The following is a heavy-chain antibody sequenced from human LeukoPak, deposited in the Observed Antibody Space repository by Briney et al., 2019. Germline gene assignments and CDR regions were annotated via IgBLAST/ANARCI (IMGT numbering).Heavy chain of an antibody. CDR3: AKDPGSSSWLVAIVSTGYFDY. CDR1: GFTFSSYA. V-gene: IGHV3-23*01. CDR2: ISGSGGST. D-gene: IGHD6-13*01. J-gene: IGHJ4*02. Sequence: GGSLRLSCAASGFTFSSYAMSWVRQAPGKGLEWVSAISGSGGSTYYADSVKGRFTISRDNSKNTLYLQMNNLRAEDTAVYYCAKDPGSSSWLVAIVSTGYFDYWGQGTLVTVSS.